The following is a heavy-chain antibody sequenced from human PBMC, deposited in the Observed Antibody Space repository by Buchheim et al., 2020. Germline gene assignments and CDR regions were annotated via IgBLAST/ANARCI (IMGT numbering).Heavy chain of an antibody. V-gene: IGHV4-34*01. D-gene: IGHD2-15*01. CDR1: GGSFSGYY. CDR3: AREGYCSGGSCYVVYFDY. J-gene: IGHJ4*02. CDR2: INHSGST. Sequence: QVQLQQWGAGLLKPSETLSLTCAVYGGSFSGYYWSWIRQPPGKGLEWIGEINHSGSTNYNPSLKSRVTISVDTSKNQFSLKLSSVTAADTAVYYCAREGYCSGGSCYVVYFDYWGQGTL.